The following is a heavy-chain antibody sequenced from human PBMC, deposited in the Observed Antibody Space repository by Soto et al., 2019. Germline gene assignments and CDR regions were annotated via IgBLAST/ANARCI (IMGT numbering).Heavy chain of an antibody. CDR3: TRVRTSGELGY. D-gene: IGHD1-7*01. V-gene: IGHV1-18*01. CDR2: ISAYNGNT. CDR1: GYTFTSYG. Sequence: QVQLVQSGAEVKKPGASVKVSCKASGYTFTSYGISWVRQAPGQGLEWMGWISAYNGNTNYAQKLQGRVTMTTDTSTSPGYMALRSLRSDDTAVYYCTRVRTSGELGYWGQGTLVTVSS. J-gene: IGHJ4*02.